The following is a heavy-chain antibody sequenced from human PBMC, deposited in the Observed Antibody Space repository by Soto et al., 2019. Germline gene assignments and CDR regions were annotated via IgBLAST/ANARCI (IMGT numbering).Heavy chain of an antibody. V-gene: IGHV3-48*02. CDR2: ISSSSSTI. CDR1: GFTFSSYS. Sequence: GGSLRLSCAASGFTFSSYSMNWVRQAPGKGLEWVSYISSSSSTIYYADSVKGRFTISRDNAKNSLYLQMNSLRDEDTAVYYCARDPSLVVGAWAYGWFDPWGQGTLVTVSS. CDR3: ARDPSLVVGAWAYGWFDP. J-gene: IGHJ5*02. D-gene: IGHD2-15*01.